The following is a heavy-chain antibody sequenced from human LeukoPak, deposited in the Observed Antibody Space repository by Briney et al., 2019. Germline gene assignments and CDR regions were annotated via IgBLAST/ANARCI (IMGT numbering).Heavy chain of an antibody. CDR1: GYTFTSYD. CDR3: ARAGIGQLWFSGYYGMDV. Sequence: ASVKVSCKASGYTFTSYDINWVRQATGQGLEWMGWMNPNSGNTGYAQKFQGRVTMTRNTSISTAYMELSSLRSEDTAVYYCARAGIGQLWFSGYYGMDVWGQGTTVTVSS. D-gene: IGHD5-18*01. J-gene: IGHJ6*02. V-gene: IGHV1-8*01. CDR2: MNPNSGNT.